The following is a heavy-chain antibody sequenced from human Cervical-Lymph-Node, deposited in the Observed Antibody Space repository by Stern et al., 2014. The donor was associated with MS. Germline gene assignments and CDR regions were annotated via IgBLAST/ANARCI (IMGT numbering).Heavy chain of an antibody. D-gene: IGHD3-10*01. CDR1: GHTFA. CDR2: IITGNGDT. CDR3: TSLSGPLDS. V-gene: IGHV1-3*04. J-gene: IGHJ5*01. Sequence: QVQLVQSGAEVKKPGASVKVSCKASGHTFAVHWVRQAPGQRLEWMGRIITGNGDTNYSQKFQGRVTIPRDTFASTAYMELRSLRSEDTAVYSCTSLSGPLDSWGQGPRVTVSS.